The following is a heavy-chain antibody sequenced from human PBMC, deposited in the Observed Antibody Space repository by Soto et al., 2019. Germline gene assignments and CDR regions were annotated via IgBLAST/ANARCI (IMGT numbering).Heavy chain of an antibody. CDR1: GYTFTSYD. Sequence: ASVKVSCKASGYTFTSYDINWVRQATGQGLEWMGWMNPNSGNTGYAQKFQGRVTMTRNTSISTAYMELSSLRSEDTAVYYCARGPLRYFDWNSENWFDPWGQGTLVTVSS. V-gene: IGHV1-8*01. J-gene: IGHJ5*02. D-gene: IGHD3-9*01. CDR2: MNPNSGNT. CDR3: ARGPLRYFDWNSENWFDP.